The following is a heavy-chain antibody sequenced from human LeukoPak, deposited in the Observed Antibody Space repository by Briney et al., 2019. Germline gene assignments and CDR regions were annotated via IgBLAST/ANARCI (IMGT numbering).Heavy chain of an antibody. CDR3: ERSPPSNGWAFDI. CDR1: GGSISSYY. CDR2: IYHSGST. V-gene: IGHV4-59*01. D-gene: IGHD2-15*01. J-gene: IGHJ3*02. Sequence: SETLSLTCTVSGGSISSYYWSWIRQPPGKGLEWIGYIYHSGSTNYNPSLKSRVTISVDTSKNQFSLKLNSVTAADTAVNHCERSPPSNGWAFDIWGQGTMVTVSS.